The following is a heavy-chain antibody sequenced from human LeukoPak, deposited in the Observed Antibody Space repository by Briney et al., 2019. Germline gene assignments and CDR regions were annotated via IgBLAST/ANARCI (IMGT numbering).Heavy chain of an antibody. Sequence: PGGSLRLSCAASGFTFSSYWMHWVRQAPGKGLVWVSRINSDGGSTSYADSVKGRFTISRDNAKNTLYLQMNSLRAEDTAVYYCARETLSSGWYSGWFDPWGQGTLVTVSS. D-gene: IGHD6-19*01. CDR1: GFTFSSYW. J-gene: IGHJ5*02. CDR3: ARETLSSGWYSGWFDP. CDR2: INSDGGST. V-gene: IGHV3-74*01.